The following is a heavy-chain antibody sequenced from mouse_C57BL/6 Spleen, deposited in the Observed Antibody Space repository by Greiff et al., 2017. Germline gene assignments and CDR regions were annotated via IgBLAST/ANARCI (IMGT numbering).Heavy chain of an antibody. CDR1: GYTFTDYA. Sequence: QVQLQQSGPELVRPGVSVKISCKGSGYTFTDYAMHWVKQSHAKSLEWIGVISTYYGDASYNQKFKDKATMTVDKPSSTAYMELARLTSEDSAVYYCARGIWLRRAWFAYWGQGTLVTVSA. D-gene: IGHD2-2*01. V-gene: IGHV1-67*01. CDR2: ISTYYGDA. CDR3: ARGIWLRRAWFAY. J-gene: IGHJ3*01.